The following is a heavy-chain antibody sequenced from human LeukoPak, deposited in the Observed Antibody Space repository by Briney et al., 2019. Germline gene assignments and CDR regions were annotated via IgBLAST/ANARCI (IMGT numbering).Heavy chain of an antibody. Sequence: PGGSLRLSCAASGFTFSSYGMHWVRQAPGKGLEWVAVIPYDGSSQYYADSVKGRFAISRDNSKSMLFLQLNSLRAEDTALYYCARDLHYYVAMDVWGQGTTVTVSS. J-gene: IGHJ6*02. CDR1: GFTFSSYG. D-gene: IGHD3-10*02. V-gene: IGHV3-30*03. CDR2: IPYDGSSQ. CDR3: ARDLHYYVAMDV.